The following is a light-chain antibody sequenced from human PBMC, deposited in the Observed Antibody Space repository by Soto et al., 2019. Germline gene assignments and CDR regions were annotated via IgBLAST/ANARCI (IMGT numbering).Light chain of an antibody. CDR1: SSNIGSYP. Sequence: QSVLAQSPSASGTPGQRVTISCYGSSSNIGSYPVYWYQQLPGTAPKLLINSDDQRPSGVPDRFSASKSGTSASLAISGLRSEDEADYYCQSYDSSLSGSDVFGTGTKVTVL. CDR2: SDD. V-gene: IGLV1-47*02. J-gene: IGLJ1*01. CDR3: QSYDSSLSGSDV.